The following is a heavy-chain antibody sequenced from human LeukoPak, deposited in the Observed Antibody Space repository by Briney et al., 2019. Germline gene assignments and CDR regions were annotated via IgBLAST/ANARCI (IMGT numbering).Heavy chain of an antibody. CDR3: AKDVWVVAANTPRRYLGYYYGMDV. V-gene: IGHV3-30*18. J-gene: IGHJ6*02. D-gene: IGHD2-15*01. CDR2: ISYDGSNK. Sequence: GGSLRLSCAASGFTFSSYGMHWVRQAPGKGLEWVAVISYDGSNKYYADSVKGRFTISRDNSKNTLYLQMNSLRAEDTAVYYCAKDVWVVAANTPRRYLGYYYGMDVWGQGTTVTVSS. CDR1: GFTFSSYG.